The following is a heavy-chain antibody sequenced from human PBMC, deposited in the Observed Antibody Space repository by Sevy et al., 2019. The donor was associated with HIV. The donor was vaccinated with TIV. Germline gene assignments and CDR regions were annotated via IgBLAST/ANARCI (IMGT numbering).Heavy chain of an antibody. CDR2: IYSGGST. V-gene: IGHV3-66*01. CDR1: TFSVTDNY. Sequence: GGSLRLSCAASTFSVTDNYMSWVRQAPGKGLEWVSTIYSGGSTFYADSVNGRFTISRDNSKNTLYLQMNSLTAEDTAVYYCARDRYYDASGYYYYYYGLDVWGQGTTVTVSS. CDR3: ARDRYYDASGYYYYYYGLDV. D-gene: IGHD3-22*01. J-gene: IGHJ6*02.